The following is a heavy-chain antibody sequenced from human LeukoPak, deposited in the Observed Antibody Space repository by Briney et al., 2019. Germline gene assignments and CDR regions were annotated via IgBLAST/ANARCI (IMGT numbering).Heavy chain of an antibody. CDR3: ARHISLEWFATTKHFDY. CDR2: IYHSGST. J-gene: IGHJ4*02. V-gene: IGHV4-30-2*01. Sequence: PSETLSLTCTVSGGSISSGGYYWSWIRQPPGKGLEWIGYIYHSGSTYYNPSLKSRVTISVDRSKNQFSLKLSSVTAADTAVYYCARHISLEWFATTKHFDYWGQGTLVTVSS. D-gene: IGHD3-3*01. CDR1: GGSISSGGYY.